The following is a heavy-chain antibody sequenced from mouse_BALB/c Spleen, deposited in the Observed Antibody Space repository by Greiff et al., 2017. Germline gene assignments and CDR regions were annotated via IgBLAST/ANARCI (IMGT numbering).Heavy chain of an antibody. CDR1: GFTFSSYG. D-gene: IGHD2-3*01. V-gene: IGHV5-6-3*01. Sequence: EVQLVESGGGLVQPGGSLKLSCAASGFTFSSYGMSWVRQTPDKRLELVATINSNGGSTYYPDSVKGRFTISRDNAKNTLYLQMSSLKSEDTAMYYCARDSGYYVDAMDYWGQGTSVTVSS. CDR2: INSNGGST. CDR3: ARDSGYYVDAMDY. J-gene: IGHJ4*01.